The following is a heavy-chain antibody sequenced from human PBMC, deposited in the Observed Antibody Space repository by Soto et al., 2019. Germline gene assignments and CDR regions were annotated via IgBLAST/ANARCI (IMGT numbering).Heavy chain of an antibody. CDR2: IYNSGRT. V-gene: IGHV4-59*08. CDR3: ARQRNDYYSYSMDI. J-gene: IGHJ6*03. Sequence: SETLSLTCTVSGGSISTYFWNWIRQPPGKGLEWIGYIYNSGRTDYNPSLKSRVTISVDTSRNQFSLKLSSVTAADTAVYYCARQRNDYYSYSMDIWGKGATVTVSS. D-gene: IGHD2-8*01. CDR1: GGSISTYF.